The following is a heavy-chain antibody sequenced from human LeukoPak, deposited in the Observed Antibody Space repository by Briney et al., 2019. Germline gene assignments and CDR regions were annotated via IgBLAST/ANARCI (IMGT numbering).Heavy chain of an antibody. CDR1: GGSVSSGSYY. J-gene: IGHJ4*02. D-gene: IGHD2-15*01. Sequence: SETLSLTCTVSGGSVSSGSYYWSWIRQPPGKGLEWIGYIYYSGSTNYNPSLKSRVTTSVDTSKNQFSLKLSSVTAADTAVYYCARGVVVAATPSTIDYWGQGTLVTVSS. CDR2: IYYSGST. CDR3: ARGVVVAATPSTIDY. V-gene: IGHV4-61*01.